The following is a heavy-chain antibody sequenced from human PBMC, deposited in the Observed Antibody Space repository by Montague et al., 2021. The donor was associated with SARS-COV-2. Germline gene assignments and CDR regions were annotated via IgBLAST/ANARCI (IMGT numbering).Heavy chain of an antibody. CDR2: IYHTGGT. CDR3: ARLGGLRGRPPAGYNGFDP. CDR1: NGSISSDEW. D-gene: IGHD1-1*01. V-gene: IGHV4-4*02. Sequence: SETLSLTCVVSNGSISSDEWWSWVRQAPGKGLEWIGEIYHTGGTNYNPSLRSRVTILVDKSKNQFSLKLTSVTAADTAVYYCARLGGLRGRPPAGYNGFDPWGQGTLVTVSS. J-gene: IGHJ5*02.